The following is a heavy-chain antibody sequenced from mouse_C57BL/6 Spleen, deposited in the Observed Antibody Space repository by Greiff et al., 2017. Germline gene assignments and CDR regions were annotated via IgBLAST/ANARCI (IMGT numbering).Heavy chain of an antibody. CDR1: GYAFSSYW. D-gene: IGHD3-2*02. CDR2: IYPGDGDT. CDR3: ARWGQLRLDY. J-gene: IGHJ2*01. Sequence: VHLVESGAELVKPGASVKISCKASGYAFSSYWMNWVKQRPGKGLEWIGQIYPGDGDTNYNGKFKGKATLTADKSSSTAYMQLSSLTSEDSAVYFCARWGQLRLDYWGQGTTLTVSS. V-gene: IGHV1-80*01.